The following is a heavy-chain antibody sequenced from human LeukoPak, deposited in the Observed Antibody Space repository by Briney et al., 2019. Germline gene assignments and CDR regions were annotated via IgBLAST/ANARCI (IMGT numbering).Heavy chain of an antibody. CDR2: ISGSGGST. J-gene: IGHJ4*02. CDR1: GFTFSSYA. V-gene: IGHV3-23*01. CDR3: AREAAFRPYYYDSSGYPDY. Sequence: GGSLRLSCAASGFTFSSYAMSWVRQAPGKGLEWVSAISGSGGSTYYADSVKGRFTISRDNSKNTLYLQMNSLRAEDTAVYYCAREAAFRPYYYDSSGYPDYWGQGTLVTVSS. D-gene: IGHD3-22*01.